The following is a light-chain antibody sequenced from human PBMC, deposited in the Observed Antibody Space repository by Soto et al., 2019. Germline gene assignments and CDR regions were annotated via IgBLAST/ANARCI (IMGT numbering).Light chain of an antibody. CDR2: STN. CDR1: SGSVSTSYY. Sequence: QTVVTQEPAFSVSPGGTVTLTCGLSSGSVSTSYYPSWYQQTPGQAPRTLIYSTNTRSSGVPDRFSGSILGNKAALTITGDQADDESDYYCVLYMGGGIWVFGGGTKLTVL. CDR3: VLYMGGGIWV. J-gene: IGLJ3*02. V-gene: IGLV8-61*01.